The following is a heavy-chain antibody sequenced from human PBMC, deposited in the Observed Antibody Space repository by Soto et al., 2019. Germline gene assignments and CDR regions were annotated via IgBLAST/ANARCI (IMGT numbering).Heavy chain of an antibody. CDR2: IYHSGTT. V-gene: IGHV4-31*03. J-gene: IGHJ6*02. D-gene: IGHD3-10*01. CDR1: GGSISSGGYY. Sequence: PSETLSLTCTVSGGSISSGGYYWSWIRQHPGKGLEWIGYIYHSGTTYYNPSLKSRVTISLDTSRNQFSLKLNSVTAADTAVYYCARHPLTLLRGVNYYNYYGMDVWGQGTTVTVSS. CDR3: ARHPLTLLRGVNYYNYYGMDV.